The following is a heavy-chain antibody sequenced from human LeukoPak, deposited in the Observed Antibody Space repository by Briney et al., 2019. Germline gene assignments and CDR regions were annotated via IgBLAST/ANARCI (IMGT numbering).Heavy chain of an antibody. D-gene: IGHD7-27*01. Sequence: KPSETLSLTCTVSGGSISSYYWSWIRQPAGKGLEWIGRIYTSGSTNSNPSLKSRVTMSVDTSENQCSLKLSAVTAADTAVYYCAREHWGFWDYWGQGTLVTVSS. J-gene: IGHJ4*02. CDR3: AREHWGFWDY. V-gene: IGHV4-4*07. CDR1: GGSISSYY. CDR2: IYTSGST.